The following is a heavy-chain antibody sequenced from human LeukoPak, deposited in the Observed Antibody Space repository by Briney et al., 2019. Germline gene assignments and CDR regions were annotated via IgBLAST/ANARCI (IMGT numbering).Heavy chain of an antibody. V-gene: IGHV4-30-4*08. D-gene: IGHD5-18*01. J-gene: IGHJ6*03. CDR3: ASGPGYTSYYYYMDV. CDR1: GGSINSGNYY. CDR2: IYYTGST. Sequence: SQTLSLTCTVSGGSINSGNYYWSWIRQPPGKGLEWIGYIYYTGSTYYNPSLKSRVIISIDTSKNQFSLKLNSVTAADTAVYYCASGPGYTSYYYYMDVWGKGTTVTVSS.